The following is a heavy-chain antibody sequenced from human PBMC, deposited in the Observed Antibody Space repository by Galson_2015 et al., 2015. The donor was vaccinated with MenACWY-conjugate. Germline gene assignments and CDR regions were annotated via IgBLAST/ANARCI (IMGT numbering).Heavy chain of an antibody. J-gene: IGHJ5*02. V-gene: IGHV3-21*01. CDR2: ISATSATT. Sequence: SLRLSCEASGFTFSSFCMHWVRQAPGQGLEWVSSISATSATTYYADSVQGRFTISRDNAKNSLYLQMNSLRSEDAAVYYCARSSFSVAPWGQGTLVTVSS. CDR3: ARSSFSVAP. CDR1: GFTFSSFC.